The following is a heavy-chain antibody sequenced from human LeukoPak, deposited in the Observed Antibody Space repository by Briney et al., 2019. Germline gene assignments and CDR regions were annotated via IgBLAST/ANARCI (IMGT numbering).Heavy chain of an antibody. CDR1: GGSFSGYY. D-gene: IGHD5-24*01. Sequence: PSATLSLTCAVSGGSFSGYYWSWIRQPPGKGLEWTGEINHSGSTNYNPSLKSRVTISVDTSKNQFSLKLNSVTAADTAVYYCARDPGRWQQLGYFDYWGQGTLVTVSS. V-gene: IGHV4-34*01. CDR3: ARDPGRWQQLGYFDY. J-gene: IGHJ4*02. CDR2: INHSGST.